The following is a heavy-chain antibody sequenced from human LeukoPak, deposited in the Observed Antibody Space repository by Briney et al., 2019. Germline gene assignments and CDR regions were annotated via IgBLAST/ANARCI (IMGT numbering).Heavy chain of an antibody. D-gene: IGHD3-3*01. J-gene: IGHJ3*02. CDR2: ISSSSSYI. CDR1: GFSFGNHA. CDR3: ARDPYYDFWSGYPDAFDI. Sequence: GGSLRLSCAASGFSFGNHAMIWVRQAPGKGLEWVSSISSSSSYIYYADSVKGRFTISRDNAKNSLYLQMNSLRAEDTAVYYCARDPYYDFWSGYPDAFDIWGQGTMVTVSS. V-gene: IGHV3-21*01.